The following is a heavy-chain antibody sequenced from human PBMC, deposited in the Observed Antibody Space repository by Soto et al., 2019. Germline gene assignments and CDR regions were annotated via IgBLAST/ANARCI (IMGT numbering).Heavy chain of an antibody. D-gene: IGHD3-10*01. Sequence: SETLSLTCAVSGGSISSSNWWSWVRQPPGKGLEWIGEIYHSGSTNYNPSLKSRVTISVDKSKNQFSLKLSSVTAADTAVYYCARAGLWDHYYFDYWGQGTLVTVSS. CDR2: IYHSGST. J-gene: IGHJ4*02. CDR1: GGSISSSNW. CDR3: ARAGLWDHYYFDY. V-gene: IGHV4-4*02.